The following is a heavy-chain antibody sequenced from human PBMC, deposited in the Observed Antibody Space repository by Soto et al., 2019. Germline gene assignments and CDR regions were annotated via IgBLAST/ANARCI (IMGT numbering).Heavy chain of an antibody. CDR3: ARDPPSSSSGSWFDP. CDR2: IIPIFGTA. J-gene: IGHJ5*02. CDR1: GGTFSSYA. V-gene: IGHV1-69*13. Sequence: GASVTVSCKASGGTFSSYAISWVRQAPGQGLEWMGGIIPIFGTANYAQKFQGRVTITADESTSTAYMELSSLRSEDTAVYYCARDPPSSSSGSWFDPWGQGTLVTVSS. D-gene: IGHD6-6*01.